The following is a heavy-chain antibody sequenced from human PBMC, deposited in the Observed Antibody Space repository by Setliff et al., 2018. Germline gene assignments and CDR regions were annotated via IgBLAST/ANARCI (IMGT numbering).Heavy chain of an antibody. CDR1: GDSMSGYY. J-gene: IGHJ4*02. D-gene: IGHD3-10*01. CDR3: ARGNMFDGSGRWFDY. V-gene: IGHV4-59*01. Sequence: PSETLSLTCSVSGDSMSGYYWSWIRQSPRKGLEWIGNIYYGGSANYNPSLKSRVTISVDMSKNQFSLRLNSLTAADTATYYCARGNMFDGSGRWFDYWGQGTLVTV. CDR2: IYYGGSA.